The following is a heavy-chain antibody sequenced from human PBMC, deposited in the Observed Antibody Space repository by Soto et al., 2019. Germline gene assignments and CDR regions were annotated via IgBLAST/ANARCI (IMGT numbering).Heavy chain of an antibody. V-gene: IGHV3-74*01. CDR2: INTDGSDT. Sequence: GSLRLFCAASGVIFSGYCRHWVRQVPGKGLVWVSRINTDGSDTNYADSVKGRFTISRDNAKNTLYLQMNSLRAEDTAVYYCTRTDSWGQGTLVNVSS. CDR3: TRTDS. CDR1: GVIFSGYC. J-gene: IGHJ5*01.